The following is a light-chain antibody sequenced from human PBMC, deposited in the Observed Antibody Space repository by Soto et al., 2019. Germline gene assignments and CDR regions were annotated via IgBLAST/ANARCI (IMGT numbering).Light chain of an antibody. Sequence: QAVLTQPPSVSAAPGQKVTISCSGSSSNIGNNYVFWYQQLPGTAPKLLIYDNDKRPSGIPDRFSGSKSGTSATLGITGLQIGDEADYYCATWDRSLSVGVFGGGTKLTVL. CDR3: ATWDRSLSVGV. J-gene: IGLJ2*01. CDR1: SSNIGNNY. V-gene: IGLV1-51*01. CDR2: DND.